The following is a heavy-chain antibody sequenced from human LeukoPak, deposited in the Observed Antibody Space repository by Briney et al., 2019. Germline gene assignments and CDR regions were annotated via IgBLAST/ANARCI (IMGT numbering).Heavy chain of an antibody. Sequence: SETLSLTCPVYGGSFSGYYWSWIRQPPGKGLEWIGEINHTGSTNYNPSLKSRGTISVDTSKNQFSLKLSSVTAADTAVYYCARVRQLRLLNWFDPWGQGTLVTVSS. D-gene: IGHD6-6*01. J-gene: IGHJ5*02. CDR1: GGSFSGYY. V-gene: IGHV4-34*01. CDR3: ARVRQLRLLNWFDP. CDR2: INHTGST.